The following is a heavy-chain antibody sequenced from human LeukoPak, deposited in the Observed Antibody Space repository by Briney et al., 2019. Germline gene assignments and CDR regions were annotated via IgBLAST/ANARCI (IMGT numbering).Heavy chain of an antibody. J-gene: IGHJ4*02. V-gene: IGHV3-23*01. CDR1: GFTFSNYA. Sequence: GGSLRLSCAASGFTFSNYAMSWVRQAPGKGLEWVSTISSSGGSTYYADSVRGSFNISRDNSKNTLYLQMNGLRAEGTAVYYCARGVGVWGSYRQYYFDYWGQGTLVTVSS. CDR2: ISSSGGST. D-gene: IGHD3-16*02. CDR3: ARGVGVWGSYRQYYFDY.